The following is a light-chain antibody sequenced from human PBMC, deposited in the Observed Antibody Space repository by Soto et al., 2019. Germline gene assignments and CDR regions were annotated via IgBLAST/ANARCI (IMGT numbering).Light chain of an antibody. V-gene: IGLV2-8*01. J-gene: IGLJ2*01. Sequence: QSVLTQPPSASGSPGQSVTISCTGTSSDVGGYNYVSWYQQHPGKAPKLMISEVSKRPSGVPDRFSGSKSGNTASLTVSGLQAEDEADYYCSSFASNNNLVFGVGTTLNVL. CDR1: SSDVGGYNY. CDR3: SSFASNNNLV. CDR2: EVS.